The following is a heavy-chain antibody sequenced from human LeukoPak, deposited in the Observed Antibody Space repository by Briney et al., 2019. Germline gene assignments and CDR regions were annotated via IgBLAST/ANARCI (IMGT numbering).Heavy chain of an antibody. CDR2: IYPGDSDT. CDR1: GYSFTSYW. V-gene: IGHV5-51*01. D-gene: IGHD2-8*01. Sequence: GESLKISCKGSGYSFTSYWIGWVRQMPGKGLEWMGIIYPGDSDTRYSPSFQGQVTISADNSISTVYLQWSSLKASDSAMYYCARTHLTKTGDYWGQGSLVTVSS. J-gene: IGHJ4*02. CDR3: ARTHLTKTGDY.